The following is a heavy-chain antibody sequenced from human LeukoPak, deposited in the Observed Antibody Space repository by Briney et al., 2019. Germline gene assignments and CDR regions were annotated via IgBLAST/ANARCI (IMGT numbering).Heavy chain of an antibody. Sequence: RRASVKVSCKASGFTFTSSAVQWVRQARGQRLERIRWIVVGSGNTNYAQKFQERVTITRDMSTSTAYMELSSLRSEDTAVYYCAAGIVATIWGFDYWGQGTLVTVSS. CDR2: IVVGSGNT. J-gene: IGHJ4*02. CDR1: GFTFTSSA. D-gene: IGHD5-12*01. CDR3: AAGIVATIWGFDY. V-gene: IGHV1-58*01.